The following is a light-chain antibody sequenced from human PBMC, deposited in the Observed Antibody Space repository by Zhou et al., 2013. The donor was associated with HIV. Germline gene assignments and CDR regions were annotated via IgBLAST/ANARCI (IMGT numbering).Light chain of an antibody. V-gene: IGKV3-20*01. CDR3: QQYAKTPLT. Sequence: EIVMTQSPATLSVSPGERATLSCRASQSVGSRLAWYQQKPGQAPRLLIHGTSNRATGIPDRFSGSGSGTDFILTISRLEPEDFAVYYCQQYAKTPLTFGGGTKVEIK. CDR2: GTS. J-gene: IGKJ4*01. CDR1: QSVGSR.